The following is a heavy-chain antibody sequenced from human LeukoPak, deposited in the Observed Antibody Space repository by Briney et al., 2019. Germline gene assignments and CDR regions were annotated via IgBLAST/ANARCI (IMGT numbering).Heavy chain of an antibody. J-gene: IGHJ5*02. D-gene: IGHD1-26*01. CDR3: ARQVRVMGATGEFDL. CDR1: APSVIIYC. V-gene: IGHV4-59*08. CDR2: IFYTGST. Sequence: LSLAWTVAAPSVIIYCCGWGRPPPGEGLEWSGFIFYTGSTNSHPSLNSRVTISLDTSKRQFSLNLSSVTAADTALYYCARQVRVMGATGEFDLWGPGTLVTVSS.